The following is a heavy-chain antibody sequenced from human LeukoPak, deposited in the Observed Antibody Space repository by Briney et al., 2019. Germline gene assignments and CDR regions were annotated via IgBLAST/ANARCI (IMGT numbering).Heavy chain of an antibody. CDR2: INPSGGST. D-gene: IGHD1-26*01. CDR3: ARPPDSGRYAYYFDY. Sequence: ASVKVSCKASGHTLTSYYMHWMRQAPGQGLEWMGIINPSGGSTSYAQKFQGRVTMTRDTSTSTVYMELSSLRSEDTAVYYCARPPDSGRYAYYFDYWGQGTLATVSS. CDR1: GHTLTSYY. V-gene: IGHV1-46*01. J-gene: IGHJ4*02.